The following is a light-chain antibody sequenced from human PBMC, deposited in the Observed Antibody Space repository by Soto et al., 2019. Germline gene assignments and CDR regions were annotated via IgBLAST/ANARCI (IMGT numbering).Light chain of an antibody. Sequence: DIQMPKSPSTLSASVGDGVTITCRDSQRISTWLAWYQQKPGKAPKLLIYAASSLFSGVPSRFSGSGSGTDFTLTIRSLQPEDLATYYCQQADSLPLVTVGHGTRLEIK. V-gene: IGKV1-12*01. CDR3: QQADSLPLVT. CDR1: QRISTW. J-gene: IGKJ5*01. CDR2: AAS.